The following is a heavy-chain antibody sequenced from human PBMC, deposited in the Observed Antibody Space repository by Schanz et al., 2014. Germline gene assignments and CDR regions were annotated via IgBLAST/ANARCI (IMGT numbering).Heavy chain of an antibody. D-gene: IGHD2-8*02. CDR2: ISYDGNNE. Sequence: QVQLVESGGGVVQPGRSRRLSCEASGFTFSSYAMPWVRQAPGKGLEWVAVISYDGNNEDYADSVKGRFSISRDNSQNTLYLQMDSLRPEDTAVYFCAKDTGYCHGGACYCFEYWGLGILVTVSS. CDR1: GFTFSSYA. CDR3: AKDTGYCHGGACYCFEY. J-gene: IGHJ4*02. V-gene: IGHV3-30*18.